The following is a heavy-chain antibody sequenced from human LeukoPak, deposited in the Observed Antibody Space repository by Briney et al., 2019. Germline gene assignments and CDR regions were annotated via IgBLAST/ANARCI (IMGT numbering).Heavy chain of an antibody. Sequence: SETLSLTCVVSGGSISSSNWWSWVRQPPEKGLESIGTIYYSGSTSYNPSLKSRVTISVDMSKNHFSLRLSSVTAADTAMYYCARGTLYSGWSYYFDYWGQGSQVTVSS. V-gene: IGHV4-4*02. D-gene: IGHD6-19*01. CDR3: ARGTLYSGWSYYFDY. CDR1: GGSISSSNW. J-gene: IGHJ4*02. CDR2: IYYSGST.